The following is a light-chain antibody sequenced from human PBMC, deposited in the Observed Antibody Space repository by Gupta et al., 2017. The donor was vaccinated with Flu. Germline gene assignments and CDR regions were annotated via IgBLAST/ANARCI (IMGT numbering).Light chain of an antibody. CDR3: SSETRSSNLGV. CDR2: EVS. Sequence: TIDCTGTSSDVGGYNSVSWYQHHPGKTPKLLIYEVSDRHSGVSNRFSGSKSGTTAALTISGLQAEEEADYYCSSETRSSNLGVFGGGTKLTVL. CDR1: SSDVGGYNS. V-gene: IGLV2-14*01. J-gene: IGLJ3*02.